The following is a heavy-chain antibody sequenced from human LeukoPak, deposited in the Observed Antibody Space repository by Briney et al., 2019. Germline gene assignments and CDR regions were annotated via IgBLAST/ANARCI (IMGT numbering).Heavy chain of an antibody. J-gene: IGHJ4*02. CDR2: IHTSGST. CDR1: GGSISSYY. V-gene: IGHV4-4*07. Sequence: SETLSLTCTVSGGSISSYYWSWIRQPAGKGLEWIGRIHTSGSTDYNPSPKSRVTMSVDTSKNQFSLKLRSVTAADTAVYYCAREGSMTARPFVSIDYWGQGTLVTVSS. D-gene: IGHD6-6*01. CDR3: AREGSMTARPFVSIDY.